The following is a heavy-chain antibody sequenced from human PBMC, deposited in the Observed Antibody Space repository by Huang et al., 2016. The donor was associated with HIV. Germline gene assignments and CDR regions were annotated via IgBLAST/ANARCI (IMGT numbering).Heavy chain of an antibody. V-gene: IGHV3-48*01. CDR1: GFTFSTYN. D-gene: IGHD3-10*01. CDR2: MTSSSGSI. Sequence: EVQLMESGGGLVQPGGSLRLSCAASGFTFSTYNMNWVRQAPGKGLEWVSYMTSSSGSIYNADSVKGRFTISRDNAKNSLYLQMNSLRAEDTAVYYCARFGSYYYGSGSYLDAFDIWGQGTMVTVSS. CDR3: ARFGSYYYGSGSYLDAFDI. J-gene: IGHJ3*02.